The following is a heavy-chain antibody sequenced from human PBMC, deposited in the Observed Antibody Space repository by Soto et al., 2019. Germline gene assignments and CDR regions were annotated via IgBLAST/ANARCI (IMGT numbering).Heavy chain of an antibody. V-gene: IGHV4-59*11. Sequence: QVQLQESGPGLVKPSETLSLNCSVSGDAITRHYWSWIRQSPGKGLEWLGYFFHTGTALYNPSLRSRVTMSVDTPKNQFSLKLTSVIPADTAVYFCARNYGGNSQFFDLWGRGTLVTVSS. J-gene: IGHJ2*01. D-gene: IGHD4-17*01. CDR2: FFHTGTA. CDR3: ARNYGGNSQFFDL. CDR1: GDAITRHY.